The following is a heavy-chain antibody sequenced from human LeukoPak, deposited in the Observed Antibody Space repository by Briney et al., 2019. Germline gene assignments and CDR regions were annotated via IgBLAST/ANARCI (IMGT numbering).Heavy chain of an antibody. V-gene: IGHV3-21*01. D-gene: IGHD3-10*01. J-gene: IGHJ6*03. Sequence: GGSLRLSCAASGFTFSSYSMNWVRQAPGKGLEWVSSISSSSSYTYYADSVKGRFTISRDNAKNSLYLQMNSLRNEDTAVYYCTRGRYYGSGTQGYYYMDVWGKGTTVTISS. CDR1: GFTFSSYS. CDR3: TRGRYYGSGTQGYYYMDV. CDR2: ISSSSSYT.